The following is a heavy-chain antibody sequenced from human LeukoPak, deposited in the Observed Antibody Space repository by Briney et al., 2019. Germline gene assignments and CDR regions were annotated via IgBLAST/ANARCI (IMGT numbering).Heavy chain of an antibody. CDR1: GYTFTGYY. CDR2: INPNSGGT. V-gene: IGHV1-2*02. D-gene: IGHD3-22*01. Sequence: GASLKVSCKAAGYTFTGYYMHWVRQAPGQGLEWMGWINPNSGGTNYAQKFQARVTMTRETSISTAYMELSRLRSDDTAVYYCAREDSTGYSSLDYWGQGTLVTVSS. J-gene: IGHJ4*02. CDR3: AREDSTGYSSLDY.